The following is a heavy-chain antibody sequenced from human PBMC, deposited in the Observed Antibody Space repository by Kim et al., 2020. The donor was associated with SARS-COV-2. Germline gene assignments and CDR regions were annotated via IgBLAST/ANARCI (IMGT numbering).Heavy chain of an antibody. V-gene: IGHV3-21*01. CDR1: GFTFSSYS. CDR3: ARENGYCSSTSCFNWFDP. J-gene: IGHJ5*02. CDR2: ISSSSSYI. Sequence: GGSLRLSCAASGFTFSSYSMNWVRQAPGKGLEWVSSISSSSSYIYYADSVKGRFTISRDNAKNSLYLQMNSLRAEDTAVYYCARENGYCSSTSCFNWFDPWGQGTLVTVSS. D-gene: IGHD2-2*01.